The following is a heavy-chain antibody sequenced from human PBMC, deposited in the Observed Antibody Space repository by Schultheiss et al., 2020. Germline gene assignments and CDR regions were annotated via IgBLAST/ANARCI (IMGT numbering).Heavy chain of an antibody. CDR1: GGSVSSSY. J-gene: IGHJ3*02. V-gene: IGHV4-59*06. Sequence: SQSLSLTCTVSGGSVSSSYWSWSRQPAGKGLEWIGSIYYSGSTYYHPSLKSRVTISVDTSKNQFSLKLSSVTAADTAVYYFARDRVGYGDTDGDAFDIWGRGTM. D-gene: IGHD2-21*02. CDR3: ARDRVGYGDTDGDAFDI. CDR2: IYYSGST.